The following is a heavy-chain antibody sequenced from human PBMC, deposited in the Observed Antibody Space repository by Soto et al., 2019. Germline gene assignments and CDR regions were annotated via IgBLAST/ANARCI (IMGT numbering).Heavy chain of an antibody. CDR2: ISAYNTNT. V-gene: IGHV1-18*01. Sequence: QVQLVQSGAEVKKPGASVKVSCKTSGYTFTSYHISWVRQAPGQGLEWMGWISAYNTNTNYAQKFQGRGTMTTDTLTSTAYMELRSLRSDDTAVYYWARDTPPTDYWGQGTLVTVSS. CDR1: GYTFTSYH. J-gene: IGHJ4*02. CDR3: ARDTPPTDY.